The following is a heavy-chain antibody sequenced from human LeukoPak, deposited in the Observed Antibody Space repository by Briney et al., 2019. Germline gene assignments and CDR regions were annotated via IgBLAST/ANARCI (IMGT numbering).Heavy chain of an antibody. D-gene: IGHD3-22*01. CDR2: INPSGGST. CDR3: AREPRYYDSSGYFDY. Sequence: GASVKVSCKASGYTFTSYYMRWVRQAPGQGLEWMGIINPSGGSTSYAQKFQGRVTMTRDTSTSTVYMELSSLRSEDTAVYYCAREPRYYDSSGYFDYWGQGTLVTVSS. J-gene: IGHJ4*02. V-gene: IGHV1-46*01. CDR1: GYTFTSYY.